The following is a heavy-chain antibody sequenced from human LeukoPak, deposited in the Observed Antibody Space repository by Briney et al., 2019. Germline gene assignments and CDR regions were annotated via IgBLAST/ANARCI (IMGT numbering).Heavy chain of an antibody. Sequence: GGSLRLSCVASGFTFSSYWMTWVRQAPGRGLEYMAKAKEDGSEEYYVDSVKGRFTISRDNAKNSLYLQMNSLRAEDTAVYYCAREPVLLWFGELWYRNGMDVWGQGTTVTVSS. V-gene: IGHV3-7*01. J-gene: IGHJ6*02. D-gene: IGHD3-10*01. CDR1: GFTFSSYW. CDR2: AKEDGSEE. CDR3: AREPVLLWFGELWYRNGMDV.